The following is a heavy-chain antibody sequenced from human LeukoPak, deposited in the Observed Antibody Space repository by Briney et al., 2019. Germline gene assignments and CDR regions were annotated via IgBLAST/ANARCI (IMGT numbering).Heavy chain of an antibody. CDR2: IHHSGTT. CDR1: GESFSAYY. V-gene: IGHV4-34*01. Sequence: SETLSLTCAVYGESFSAYYWSWIRQAPGKTLEWIGEIHHSGTTNYNPSLKSRVNILIDPSKKQFSLKLSSVTAADTAVYYCARRRWSDDELVGYYWGQGTLVTVSS. D-gene: IGHD2-15*01. J-gene: IGHJ4*02. CDR3: ARRRWSDDELVGYY.